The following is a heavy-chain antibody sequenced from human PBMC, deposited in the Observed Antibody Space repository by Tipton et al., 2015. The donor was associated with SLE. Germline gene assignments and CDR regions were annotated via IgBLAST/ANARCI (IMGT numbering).Heavy chain of an antibody. Sequence: GLVKPSETLSLTCIVSGGSMSIYKWSWIRQTPGKGLEWIGFIYSSGSTMYNPSLKSRVTISVDTSKNQFSLTLTSVTAADTAVYYCARDLGSLWSRYGLDIWGQGTTVTVSS. V-gene: IGHV4-59*01. J-gene: IGHJ6*02. D-gene: IGHD2-21*01. CDR3: ARDLGSLWSRYGLDI. CDR2: IYSSGST. CDR1: GGSMSIYK.